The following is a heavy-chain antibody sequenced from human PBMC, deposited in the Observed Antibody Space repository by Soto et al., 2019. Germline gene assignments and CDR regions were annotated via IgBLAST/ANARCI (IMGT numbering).Heavy chain of an antibody. Sequence: GGSLRLPCAASGFTFSSYDMHWVRQATGKGLEWVSAIGTAGDTYYPGSVKGRFTISRENAKNSLYLQMNSLRAGDTAVYYCARGAYTRGYYYYGMDVWGQGTTVTVSS. CDR2: IGTAGDT. CDR1: GFTFSSYD. V-gene: IGHV3-13*01. CDR3: ARGAYTRGYYYYGMDV. J-gene: IGHJ6*02. D-gene: IGHD2-2*02.